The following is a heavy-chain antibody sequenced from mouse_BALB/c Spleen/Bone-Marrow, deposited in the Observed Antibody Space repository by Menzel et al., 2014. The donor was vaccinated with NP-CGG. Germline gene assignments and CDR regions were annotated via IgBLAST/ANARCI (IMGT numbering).Heavy chain of an antibody. Sequence: QVQLQQSGAELVKPGAPVKLSCKASGYTFTDYWMNWVKQRPGRGLEWIGRIDPSDSETHYNQKFKDKATLTVDKSSTTAYIQLSNLTSEDSAVYYCARTAYWGQGLWSLSLQ. J-gene: IGHJ3*01. CDR1: GYTFTDYW. CDR3: ARTAY. V-gene: IGHV1-69*02. CDR2: IDPSDSET.